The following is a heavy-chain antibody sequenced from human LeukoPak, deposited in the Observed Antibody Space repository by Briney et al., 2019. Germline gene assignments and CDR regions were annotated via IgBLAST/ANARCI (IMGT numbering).Heavy chain of an antibody. CDR3: ARWYSSSCLFDY. V-gene: IGHV2-5*01. CDR2: IYWNYDK. CDR1: GVSLSTSGVG. D-gene: IGHD6-13*01. Sequence: GPTLVKPTQTLTLTCTFSGVSLSTSGVGVGWIRQPPGKALEWLALIYWNYDKLYSPSLKSRLSITKDPSKNQVVLTMTNMDPVDTATYYCARWYSSSCLFDYWGQGTLVTVSS. J-gene: IGHJ4*02.